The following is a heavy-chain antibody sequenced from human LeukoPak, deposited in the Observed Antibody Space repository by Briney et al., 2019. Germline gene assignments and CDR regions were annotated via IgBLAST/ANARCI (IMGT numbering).Heavy chain of an antibody. V-gene: IGHV3-30*18. D-gene: IGHD3-22*01. CDR3: AKAPTYYHDSSGYYFDY. J-gene: IGHJ4*02. Sequence: GRSLRLSCAASGFTFSSYGMHWVRQAPGKGLEWVAVISYDGSNKNYADSVKGRFTMSRDNSKNTPYLQMNSLRAEDTAVYYCAKAPTYYHDSSGYYFDYWGQGTLVTVSS. CDR2: ISYDGSNK. CDR1: GFTFSSYG.